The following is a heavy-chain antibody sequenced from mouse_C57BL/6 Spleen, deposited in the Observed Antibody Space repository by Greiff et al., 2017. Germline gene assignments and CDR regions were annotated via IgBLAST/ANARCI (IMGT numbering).Heavy chain of an antibody. CDR1: GYTFTSYW. V-gene: IGHV1-50*01. Sequence: QVQLQQPGAELVKPGASVKLSCKASGYTFTSYWMPWVKQRPGQGLEWIGEIDPADSYTNYNQKFKGKATLTVDTSSSTAYMQLSSLTSEDSAAYSSARTGIDGNYGDYWGQGTTLTVSS. J-gene: IGHJ2*01. CDR2: IDPADSYT. CDR3: ARTGIDGNYGDY. D-gene: IGHD2-3*01.